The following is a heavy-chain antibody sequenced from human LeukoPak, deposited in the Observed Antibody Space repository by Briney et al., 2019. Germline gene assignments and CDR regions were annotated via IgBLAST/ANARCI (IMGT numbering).Heavy chain of an antibody. Sequence: GGSLRLSCAASGFTFSSYSMTWVRQAPGQGLEWVSSISGSGGSTYHADSVKGRFTISRDISKNTLYLQMNSLRAEVTAAYYCAKSRASSGVAPAGYDYWGQGTLVTVSS. CDR2: ISGSGGST. D-gene: IGHD6-13*01. CDR1: GFTFSSYS. J-gene: IGHJ4*02. CDR3: AKSRASSGVAPAGYDY. V-gene: IGHV3-23*01.